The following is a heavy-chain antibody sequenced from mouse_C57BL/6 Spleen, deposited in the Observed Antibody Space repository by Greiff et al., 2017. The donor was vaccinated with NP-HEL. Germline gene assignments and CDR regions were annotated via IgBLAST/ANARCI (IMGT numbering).Heavy chain of an antibody. CDR1: GYAFSSSW. J-gene: IGHJ2*01. CDR2: IYPGDGDT. CDR3: ARADQLGPGDY. Sequence: QVQLQQSGPELVKPGASVKISCKASGYAFSSSWMNWVKQRPGKGLEWIGRIYPGDGDTNYNGKFKGKATLTADKSSSTAYMQLSSLTSEDSAVYFGARADQLGPGDYWGQGTTLTVSS. V-gene: IGHV1-82*01. D-gene: IGHD4-1*02.